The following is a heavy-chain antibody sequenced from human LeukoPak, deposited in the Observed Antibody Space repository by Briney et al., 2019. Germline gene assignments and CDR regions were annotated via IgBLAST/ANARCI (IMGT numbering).Heavy chain of an antibody. Sequence: PSETLSLTCTVSGGSISSYYWSWIRQPPGKGLEWIGYIYYSGSTSYNPSLKSRVTISVDTSKNQFSLKLSSVTAADTAVYYCARDRYSSGWCLYDYWGQGTLVTVSS. CDR1: GGSISSYY. CDR2: IYYSGST. J-gene: IGHJ4*02. V-gene: IGHV4-59*01. CDR3: ARDRYSSGWCLYDY. D-gene: IGHD6-19*01.